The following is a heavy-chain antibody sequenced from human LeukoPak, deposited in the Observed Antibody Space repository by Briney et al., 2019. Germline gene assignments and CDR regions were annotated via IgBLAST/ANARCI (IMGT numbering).Heavy chain of an antibody. Sequence: ASVKVSCKASGYTFTGYYMHWVRQAPGQGLEWMGWINPNSGGTNYAQKFQGWVTMTRDTSISTAYMELSRLRSDDTAVYYCARGPLVRATRLYYYGMDVWGQGTTVTVSS. CDR2: INPNSGGT. V-gene: IGHV1-2*04. D-gene: IGHD1-26*01. CDR3: ARGPLVRATRLYYYGMDV. J-gene: IGHJ6*02. CDR1: GYTFTGYY.